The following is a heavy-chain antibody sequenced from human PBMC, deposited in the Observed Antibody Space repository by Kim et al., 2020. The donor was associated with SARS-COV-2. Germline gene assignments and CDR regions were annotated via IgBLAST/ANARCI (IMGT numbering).Heavy chain of an antibody. J-gene: IGHJ2*01. Sequence: SETLSLTCTVSGGSISSGGYYWSWIRQHPGKGLEWIGYIYYSGSTYYNPSLKSRVTISVDTSKNQFSLKLSSVTAAATAVYYCARDRSSCSGDCLYFDLWGRGTLVTVSS. CDR3: ARDRSSCSGDCLYFDL. V-gene: IGHV4-31*03. D-gene: IGHD2-21*02. CDR2: IYYSGST. CDR1: GGSISSGGYY.